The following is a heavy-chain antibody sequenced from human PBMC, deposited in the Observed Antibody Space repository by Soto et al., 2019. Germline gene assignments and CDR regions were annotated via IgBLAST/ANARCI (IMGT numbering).Heavy chain of an antibody. CDR3: ATVATGSYDWFDP. D-gene: IGHD1-26*01. CDR2: ISGSGGTT. J-gene: IGHJ5*02. Sequence: PGGSLRLSCAASGFTFSSYAMSWVRQAPGKGLEWVSAISGSGGTTYYADSVKGRFTISRDNSKNTLYLQLNSLRAEDTAVYYWATVATGSYDWFDPWGQGTLVTVSS. V-gene: IGHV3-23*01. CDR1: GFTFSSYA.